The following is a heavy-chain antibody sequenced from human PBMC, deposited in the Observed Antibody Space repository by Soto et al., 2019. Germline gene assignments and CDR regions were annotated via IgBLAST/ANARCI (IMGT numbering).Heavy chain of an antibody. J-gene: IGHJ6*01. CDR1: RYSLNSNC. V-gene: IGHV3-15*07. CDR3: TGDPPTCSPGIDY. CDR2: IKSKVDGGTT. D-gene: IGHD2-15*01. Sequence: PSRSLGLSSAVSRYSLNSNCMTCALQTPGKKLEWVGRIKSKVDGGTTDYAAPVKGRFSISRDDSQNTLYLQMNSLKTEDIYLYCYTGDPPTCSPGIDY.